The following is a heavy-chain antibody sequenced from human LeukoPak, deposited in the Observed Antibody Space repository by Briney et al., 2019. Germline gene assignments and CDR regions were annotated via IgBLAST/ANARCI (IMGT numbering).Heavy chain of an antibody. D-gene: IGHD2-2*02. CDR2: ISGDSINI. Sequence: GGSLRLSCAVSGFTSDNYSLNWVRQAPGKGLEWVSAISGDSINIYYADSVKGRFTISRDNAKNSLYLQMRSLRVEDTAVYYCARGYCSSTSCYTTGGDAFDIWGQGTMVTVSS. V-gene: IGHV3-21*01. CDR3: ARGYCSSTSCYTTGGDAFDI. CDR1: GFTSDNYS. J-gene: IGHJ3*02.